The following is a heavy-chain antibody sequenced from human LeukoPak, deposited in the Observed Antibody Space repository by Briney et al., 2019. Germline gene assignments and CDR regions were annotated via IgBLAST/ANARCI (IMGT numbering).Heavy chain of an antibody. CDR3: ARDRLRVINPYYYDSHNWFDP. J-gene: IGHJ5*02. Sequence: VKISCKVSGYTFSSYAISWVRQAPGQGLEWMGGIIPIFGTANYAQKFQGRVTITADESTSTAYMELSSLRSEDTAVYYCARDRLRVINPYYYDSHNWFDPWGQGTLVTVSS. CDR2: IIPIFGTA. CDR1: GYTFSSYA. D-gene: IGHD3-22*01. V-gene: IGHV1-69*13.